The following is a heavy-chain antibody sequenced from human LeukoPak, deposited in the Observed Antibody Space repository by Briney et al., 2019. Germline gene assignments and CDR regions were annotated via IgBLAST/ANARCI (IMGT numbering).Heavy chain of an antibody. CDR3: ARHGDYDILTGYYMD. D-gene: IGHD3-9*01. CDR2: IYYSGST. CDR1: GGSISSYY. V-gene: IGHV4-59*08. Sequence: PSETLSLTCTVSGGSISSYYWSGIRQPPGKGREGIGHIYYSGSTNYNPSLKSRVTISVDTSKNQFSLKLSAVTAADTAVYYCARHGDYDILTGYYMDWGQGTLVTVSS. J-gene: IGHJ4*02.